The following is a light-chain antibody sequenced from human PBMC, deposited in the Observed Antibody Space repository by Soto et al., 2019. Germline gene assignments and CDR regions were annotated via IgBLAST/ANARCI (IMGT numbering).Light chain of an antibody. CDR3: QQRSNWPPGFT. V-gene: IGKV3-11*01. CDR2: DAS. Sequence: EIVLTQSPATLSLSPGERATLSCRASQSVSSYLAWYQQKPGQAPRLLIYDASNRATGIPARFSGSGSGTDFTLTISSLEPEDFAVYDSQQRSNWPPGFTFGPGTKVDIK. CDR1: QSVSSY. J-gene: IGKJ3*01.